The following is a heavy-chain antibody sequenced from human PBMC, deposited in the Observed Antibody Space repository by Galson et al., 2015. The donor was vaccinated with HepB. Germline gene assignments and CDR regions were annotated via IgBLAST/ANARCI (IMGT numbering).Heavy chain of an antibody. Sequence: QVQLQESGPGLVKPSETLSLTCTVSGGSISSYYWSWIRQPPGKGLEWIGYIYYSGSTNYNPSLKSRVTISVDTSKNQFSLKLSSVTAADTAVYYCARSPPDPFLTGRDYWYFDLWGRGTLVTVSS. CDR2: IYYSGST. CDR1: GGSISSYY. D-gene: IGHD3-9*01. V-gene: IGHV4-59*01. CDR3: ARSPPDPFLTGRDYWYFDL. J-gene: IGHJ2*01.